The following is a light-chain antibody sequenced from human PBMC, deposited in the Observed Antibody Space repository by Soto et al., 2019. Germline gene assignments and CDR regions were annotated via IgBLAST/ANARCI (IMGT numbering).Light chain of an antibody. CDR2: CAA. CDR1: QRVSSN. CDR3: QQYGSSLTWT. J-gene: IGKJ1*01. V-gene: IGKV3D-15*01. Sequence: EIVMTQSQATLSVSPGERASLSCKASQRVSSNLACYQQKPGRAPTRLIFCAATRATSIPATFSGSGSGTEVTLTISSLLPEDFAVYYCQQYGSSLTWTFGQGTKVDIK.